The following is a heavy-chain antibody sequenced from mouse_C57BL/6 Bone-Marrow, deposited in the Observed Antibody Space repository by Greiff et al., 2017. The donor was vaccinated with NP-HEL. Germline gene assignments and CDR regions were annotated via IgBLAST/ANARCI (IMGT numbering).Heavy chain of an antibody. CDR3: ASYYYGSSYGFAY. J-gene: IGHJ3*01. Sequence: QVQLQQPGAELVMPGASVKLSCKASGYTFTSYWMHWVKQRPGQGLEWIGEIDPSDSYTNYNQKFKGKSTLTVDKSSSTAYMQLSSLTSEDSAVYYGASYYYGSSYGFAYWGQGTLVTVSA. V-gene: IGHV1-69*01. CDR2: IDPSDSYT. D-gene: IGHD1-1*01. CDR1: GYTFTSYW.